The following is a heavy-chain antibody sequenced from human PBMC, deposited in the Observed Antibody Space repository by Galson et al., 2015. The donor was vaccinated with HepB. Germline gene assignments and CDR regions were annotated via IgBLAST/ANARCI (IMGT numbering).Heavy chain of an antibody. Sequence: SLRLSCAASGFTFSSSGMHWVRQVPGEGLVWVSRINSDGSSTSYADSVKGRITISRDNAKNTLYLQMNSLRAEDTAVYYCARGRGYCSGGNCYFDYWGQGTLVTVSS. V-gene: IGHV3-74*01. D-gene: IGHD2-15*01. CDR2: INSDGSST. J-gene: IGHJ4*02. CDR3: ARGRGYCSGGNCYFDY. CDR1: GFTFSSSG.